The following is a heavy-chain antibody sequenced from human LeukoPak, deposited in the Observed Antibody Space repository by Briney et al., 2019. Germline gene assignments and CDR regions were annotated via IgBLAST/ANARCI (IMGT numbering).Heavy chain of an antibody. V-gene: IGHV1-3*01. CDR1: GYTFTSYA. CDR2: INAGNGNT. J-gene: IGHJ4*02. Sequence: ASVKVSCKASGYTFTSYAMHWVRQAPGQRLEWMGWINAGNGNTKYSQKFQGRVTITRGTSASTAYMELSSLRSEDTAVYYCARRGREQWLVFFDYWGQGTLVTVSS. D-gene: IGHD6-19*01. CDR3: ARRGREQWLVFFDY.